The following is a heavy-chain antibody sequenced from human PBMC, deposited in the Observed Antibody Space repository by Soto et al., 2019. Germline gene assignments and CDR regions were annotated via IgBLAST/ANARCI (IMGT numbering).Heavy chain of an antibody. Sequence: QVQLQESGPGLVKPSQTLSLTCTVSGGSISSGGYYWSWIRQHPGKGLEWIGYIYYSGSTYYNPSLKSRVTIXXXXXXXQXXXXXXSVTAADTAVYYCAREAIFGVVPLIDYWGQGTLVTVSS. CDR2: IYYSGST. J-gene: IGHJ4*02. V-gene: IGHV4-31*03. CDR3: AREAIFGVVPLIDY. CDR1: GGSISSGGYY. D-gene: IGHD3-3*01.